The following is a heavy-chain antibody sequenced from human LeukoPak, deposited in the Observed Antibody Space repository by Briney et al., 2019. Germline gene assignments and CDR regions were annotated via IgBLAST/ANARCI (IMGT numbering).Heavy chain of an antibody. CDR2: IIPIFGTA. J-gene: IGHJ3*02. CDR1: GGTFSSYA. V-gene: IGHV1-69*05. D-gene: IGHD2-2*01. Sequence: SVKVSCKASGGTFSSYAISWVRQAPGQGLEWMGGIIPIFGTANYAQKFQGRVTITTDESTSTAYVELSSLRSEDTAVYYCAREGYCSSTSCSHREAFDIWGQGTMVTVSS. CDR3: AREGYCSSTSCSHREAFDI.